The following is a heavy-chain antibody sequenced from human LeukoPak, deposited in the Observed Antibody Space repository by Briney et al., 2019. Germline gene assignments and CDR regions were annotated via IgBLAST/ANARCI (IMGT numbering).Heavy chain of an antibody. V-gene: IGHV4-31*03. CDR1: GGSISSGGYY. Sequence: SETLSLTCNVSGGSISSGGYYWSWIRQHPGKGLEWIGYIYYSGSTYYNPSLKSRVTISVDTSKNQFSLKLSSVTAADTAVYYCARSKSIAAAGRAGFDPWGQGTLVTVSS. J-gene: IGHJ5*02. D-gene: IGHD6-13*01. CDR2: IYYSGST. CDR3: ARSKSIAAAGRAGFDP.